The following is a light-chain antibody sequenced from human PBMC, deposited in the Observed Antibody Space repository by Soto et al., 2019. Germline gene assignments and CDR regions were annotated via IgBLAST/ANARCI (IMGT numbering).Light chain of an antibody. J-gene: IGKJ5*01. CDR3: QQRSNWPIT. Sequence: EIVFTXSPATLSLSPGESAXLSCRATRSVSSYLAWYQQKPGQAPRLLIYDASSRPTDIPARFSGSGSGTDFTLSISSLEPEDFALYYCQQRSNWPITFGQGTRLEI. V-gene: IGKV3-11*01. CDR2: DAS. CDR1: RSVSSY.